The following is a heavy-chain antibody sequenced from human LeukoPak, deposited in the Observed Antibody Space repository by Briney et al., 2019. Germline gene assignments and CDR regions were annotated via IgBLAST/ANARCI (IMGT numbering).Heavy chain of an antibody. V-gene: IGHV1-69*13. CDR2: IIPIFGTA. Sequence: SVKVSCKASGCTFSSYAISWVRQAPGQGLEWMGGIIPIFGTANYAQKFQGRVTIPADESTSTAYMELSSLRSEDTALYYSARSTSGGSWLWGYWGQGTLVTVSS. CDR3: ARSTSGGSWLWGY. CDR1: GCTFSSYA. D-gene: IGHD2-15*01. J-gene: IGHJ4*02.